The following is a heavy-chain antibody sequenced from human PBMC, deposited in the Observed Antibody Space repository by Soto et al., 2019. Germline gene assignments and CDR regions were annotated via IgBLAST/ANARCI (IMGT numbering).Heavy chain of an antibody. CDR3: ARGYSNDFWSGYYNWFDP. Sequence: ASVKVSCKASGYTFTGYYMHWVRQAPGQGLEWMGWINPNSGGTNYAQKFQGRVTMTRDTSISTAYMELSRLRYDDTAVYYCARGYSNDFWSGYYNWFDPWGQGTLVTVSS. CDR1: GYTFTGYY. V-gene: IGHV1-2*02. D-gene: IGHD3-3*01. J-gene: IGHJ5*02. CDR2: INPNSGGT.